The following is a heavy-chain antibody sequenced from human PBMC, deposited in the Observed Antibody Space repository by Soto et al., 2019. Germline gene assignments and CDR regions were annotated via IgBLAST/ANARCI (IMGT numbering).Heavy chain of an antibody. J-gene: IGHJ6*02. Sequence: SETLSLTCTVSGGSISSHYWSWVRQASGKGLEWIGHIYYRGSTTYNPSLRSRSTISVDTSNNQFSLKLNSVTTADTAVYYCARDGREASGMDVWGQGTKVTV. V-gene: IGHV4-59*11. CDR3: ARDGREASGMDV. CDR2: IYYRGST. CDR1: GGSISSHY. D-gene: IGHD1-26*01.